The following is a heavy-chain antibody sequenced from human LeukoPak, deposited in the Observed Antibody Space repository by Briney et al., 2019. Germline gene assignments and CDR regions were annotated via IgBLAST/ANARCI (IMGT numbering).Heavy chain of an antibody. V-gene: IGHV3-48*02. CDR3: ARGSLYDY. D-gene: IGHD2/OR15-2a*01. Sequence: GGSLRLACAASGFTFSSYSMNWVRQAPGKGLEWGSYISSSSSTIYYADSVKGRFTLSRHNAKQSLYLQMNSLRDEDTAVYYCARGSLYDYWGQGTLVTVSS. J-gene: IGHJ4*02. CDR1: GFTFSSYS. CDR2: ISSSSSTI.